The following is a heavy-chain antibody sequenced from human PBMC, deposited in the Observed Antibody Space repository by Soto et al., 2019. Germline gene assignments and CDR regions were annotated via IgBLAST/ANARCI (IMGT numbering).Heavy chain of an antibody. J-gene: IGHJ5*02. CDR3: AKAPGWFDP. V-gene: IGHV3-9*01. CDR2: ISWNNNKI. D-gene: IGHD3-10*01. CDR1: GFNFDDYA. Sequence: EVQLVESGGGLVQPGRSLRLSCVASGFNFDDYAMHWVRQAPGKGPEWVSGISWNNNKIDYADSVRGRFTVSRDNAKNSLYLQMNGLREEDTALYYCAKAPGWFDPWGQGTLVTVSS.